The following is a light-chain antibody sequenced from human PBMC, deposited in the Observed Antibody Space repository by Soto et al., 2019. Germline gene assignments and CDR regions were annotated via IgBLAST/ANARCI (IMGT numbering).Light chain of an antibody. CDR3: QQYYSTPYT. J-gene: IGKJ2*01. CDR1: QSVLYSSNNKNY. Sequence: DIVMTQSPDSLAVSLGERATINCKSSQSVLYSSNNKNYLAWYQQKPGQPPKLLIYWASTRESWVPDRFSGSGSGTDFTLTISSLKAEDVAVYYCQQYYSTPYTFGQGTKLEIK. CDR2: WAS. V-gene: IGKV4-1*01.